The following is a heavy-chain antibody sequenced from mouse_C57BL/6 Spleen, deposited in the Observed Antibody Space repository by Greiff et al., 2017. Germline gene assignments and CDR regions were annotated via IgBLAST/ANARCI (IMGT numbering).Heavy chain of an antibody. D-gene: IGHD2-4*01. V-gene: IGHV5-9-1*02. Sequence: EVQGVESGEGLVKPGGSLKLSCAASGFTFSSYAMSWVRQTPEKRLEWVAYISSGGDYIYYADTVKGRFTISRDNARNTLYLQMSSLKSEDTAMYYCTRGGHDYDGMGWFAYWGQGTLVTVSA. CDR1: GFTFSSYA. CDR2: ISSGGDYI. CDR3: TRGGHDYDGMGWFAY. J-gene: IGHJ3*01.